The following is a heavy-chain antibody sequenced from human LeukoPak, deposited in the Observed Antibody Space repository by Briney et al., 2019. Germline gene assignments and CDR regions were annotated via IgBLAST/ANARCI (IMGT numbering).Heavy chain of an antibody. CDR3: ARVKTTVTSYNWFDP. D-gene: IGHD4-17*01. CDR2: IGTAGDT. V-gene: IGHV3-13*01. J-gene: IGHJ5*02. Sequence: GSLRLSCAASGFTFSSYDMHWVRQATGKGLEWVSAIGTAGDTYYPGSVKGRFTISRENAKNSLYLQMNSLRAEDTAVYYCARVKTTVTSYNWFDPWGQGTLVTVSS. CDR1: GFTFSSYD.